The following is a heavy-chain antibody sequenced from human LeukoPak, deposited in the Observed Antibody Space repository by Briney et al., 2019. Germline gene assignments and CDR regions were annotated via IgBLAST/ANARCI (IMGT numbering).Heavy chain of an antibody. J-gene: IGHJ4*02. D-gene: IGHD2-15*01. CDR3: ARDIVAGYFDY. CDR1: GGSISSGDYY. Sequence: SETLSLTCTVSGGSISSGDYYWSWIRQPPGKGLEWIGYIYYSGSTYYNPSLKSRVTISVDTSKNHFSLKLSSVTAADTAVYYCARDIVAGYFDYWGQGTLVTVSS. V-gene: IGHV4-30-4*01. CDR2: IYYSGST.